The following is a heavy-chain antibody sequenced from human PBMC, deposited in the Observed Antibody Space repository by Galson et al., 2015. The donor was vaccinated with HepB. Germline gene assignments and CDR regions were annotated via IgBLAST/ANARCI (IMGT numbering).Heavy chain of an antibody. D-gene: IGHD3-10*01. V-gene: IGHV3-23*01. Sequence: SLRLSCAASGFPFSMFAMNWVRQAPGKGLEWVSSITGVTGMAGGDGATYYADSVRGRFTISRDITKNTLYLQMNSLRAEDTAIYYCAKVRSRAPWFGMDVWGRGITVTVSS. CDR3: AKVRSRAPWFGMDV. CDR1: GFPFSMFA. J-gene: IGHJ6*02. CDR2: ITGVTGMAGGDGAT.